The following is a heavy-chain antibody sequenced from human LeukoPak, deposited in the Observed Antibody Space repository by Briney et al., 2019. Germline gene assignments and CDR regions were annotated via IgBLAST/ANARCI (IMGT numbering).Heavy chain of an antibody. CDR3: ARGLGVVVPATLNYGMDV. CDR2: INHSGST. D-gene: IGHD2-2*01. CDR1: GGSFSGYY. Sequence: SETLSLTCAVYGGSFSGYYWSWIRQPPGKGLEWIGEINHSGSTNYNPSLKSRVTISVDTSKNQFSLKLSSVTAADTAVYYCARGLGVVVPATLNYGMDVWGQGTTLADS. V-gene: IGHV4-34*01. J-gene: IGHJ6*02.